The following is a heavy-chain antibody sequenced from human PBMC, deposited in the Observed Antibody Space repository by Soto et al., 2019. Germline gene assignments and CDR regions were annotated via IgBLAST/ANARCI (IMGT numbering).Heavy chain of an antibody. D-gene: IGHD6-13*01. CDR3: ARERGSSSSWYKGYYYYGMDV. Sequence: ASVKVSCKASGYTFTSYDINWVRQATGQGLEWMGWMNPNSGNTGYAQKFQGRVTMTRNTSISTAYMELSSLRSEDTAVYYCARERGSSSSWYKGYYYYGMDVWGQGTTVTVSS. CDR1: GYTFTSYD. J-gene: IGHJ6*02. CDR2: MNPNSGNT. V-gene: IGHV1-8*01.